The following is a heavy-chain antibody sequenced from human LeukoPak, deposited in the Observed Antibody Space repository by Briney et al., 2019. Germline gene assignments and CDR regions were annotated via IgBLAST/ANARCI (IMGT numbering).Heavy chain of an antibody. CDR3: ARGGYLVRGVIYFDI. CDR2: IYYSGST. D-gene: IGHD3-10*01. Sequence: ETLSLTCTVSGGSVSSGSYYWSWIRQPPGKGLEWIGYIYYSGSTNYNPSLKSRVTISVDTSKNQFSLKLSSVTAADTAVYYCARGGYLVRGVIYFDIWGQGTMVTVSS. V-gene: IGHV4-61*01. J-gene: IGHJ3*02. CDR1: GGSVSSGSYY.